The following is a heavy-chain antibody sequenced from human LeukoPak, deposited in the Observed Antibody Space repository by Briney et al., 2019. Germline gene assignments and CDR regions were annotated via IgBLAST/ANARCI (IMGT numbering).Heavy chain of an antibody. V-gene: IGHV3-30*02. CDR3: AKGGLKYSSNWYFDY. J-gene: IGHJ4*02. CDR2: IRYDGSNK. CDR1: GFTFSSYG. D-gene: IGHD6-13*01. Sequence: PGGSLRLSCAASGFTFSSYGMHWVRQAPGKGREWVAFIRYDGSNKYYADSVKGRFTISRDNSKNTLYLQMNSLRAEDTAVYYCAKGGLKYSSNWYFDYWGQGTLVTVSS.